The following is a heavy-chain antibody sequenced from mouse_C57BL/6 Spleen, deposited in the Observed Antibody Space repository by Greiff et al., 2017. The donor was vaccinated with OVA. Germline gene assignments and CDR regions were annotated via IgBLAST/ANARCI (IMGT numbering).Heavy chain of an antibody. CDR2: IDPSDSET. Sequence: QVQLQQPGAGLVRPGSSVKLSCKASGYTFTSYWMHLVKQRPIQGLEWIGNIDPSDSETHYNQKFKDKATLTVDNSSSTAYMQLSSLTSEDSAVYYCARGTYCGSSSFDYWGQGTTVTVSA. CDR3: ARGTYCGSSSFDY. D-gene: IGHD1-1*01. J-gene: IGHJ2*01. V-gene: IGHV1-52*01. CDR1: GYTFTSYW.